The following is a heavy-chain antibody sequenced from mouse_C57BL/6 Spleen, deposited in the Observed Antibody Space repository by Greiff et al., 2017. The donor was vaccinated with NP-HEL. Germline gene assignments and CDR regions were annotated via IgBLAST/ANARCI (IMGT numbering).Heavy chain of an antibody. V-gene: IGHV1-26*01. D-gene: IGHD2-4*01. CDR1: GYTFTDYY. CDR3: ARAGGIYYDYDDGAWFAY. CDR2: INPNNGGT. Sequence: EVQLQQSGPELVKPGASVKISCKASGYTFTDYYMNWVKQSHGKSLEWIGDINPNNGGTSYNQKFKGKATLTVDQSSSTAYLELRSLTSEDSAVYYCARAGGIYYDYDDGAWFAYWGQGTLVTVSA. J-gene: IGHJ3*01.